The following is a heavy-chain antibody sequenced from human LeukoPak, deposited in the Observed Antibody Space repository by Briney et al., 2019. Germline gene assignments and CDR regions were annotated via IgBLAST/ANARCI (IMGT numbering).Heavy chain of an antibody. Sequence: GGSLRLSCAASGFTFSSYAMSWVRQAPGKGLEWVLAISGSGGSTYYADSVKGRFTISRDNSKNTLYLQMNSLRAEDTAVYYCAKDYYGSGSYYRNNWFDPWGQGTLVTVSS. D-gene: IGHD3-10*01. CDR2: ISGSGGST. CDR1: GFTFSSYA. CDR3: AKDYYGSGSYYRNNWFDP. V-gene: IGHV3-23*01. J-gene: IGHJ5*02.